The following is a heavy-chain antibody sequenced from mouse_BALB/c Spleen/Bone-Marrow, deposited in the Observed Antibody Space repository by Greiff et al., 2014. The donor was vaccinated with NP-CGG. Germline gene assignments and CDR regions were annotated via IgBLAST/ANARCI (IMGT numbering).Heavy chain of an antibody. CDR1: GYTFTSYT. CDR3: ARYWFAY. J-gene: IGHJ3*01. V-gene: IGHV1-4*02. Sequence: QVHVKQSAAELARPGASVKMSCKASGYTFTSYTLHWVKQRPGQGLEWIGYINPSSGYTEYNQKFKDKATLTADKSSSTAYMQRLTLTSDAVSFYFCARYWFAYWGQGTLVTVSA. CDR2: INPSSGYT.